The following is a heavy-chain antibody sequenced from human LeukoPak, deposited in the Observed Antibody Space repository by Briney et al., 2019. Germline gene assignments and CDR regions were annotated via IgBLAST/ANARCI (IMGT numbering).Heavy chain of an antibody. V-gene: IGHV4-39*01. D-gene: IGHD6-13*01. CDR2: LFYDGTT. J-gene: IGHJ2*01. CDR3: ARGPEQPYWYFDL. CDR1: GASLITSTSF. Sequence: PSETLSLTCSVSGASLITSTSFWAWIRQPPGRGLEWIGSLFYDGTTFYSPFLKTRVTISVDTSMNQISLRLDSVTAADTAVYYCARGPEQPYWYFDLWGRGTLVTVSS.